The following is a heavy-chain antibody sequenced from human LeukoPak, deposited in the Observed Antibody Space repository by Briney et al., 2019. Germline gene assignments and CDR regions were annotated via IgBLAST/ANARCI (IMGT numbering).Heavy chain of an antibody. D-gene: IGHD6-6*01. Sequence: TSETLSLTCTVSGGSISSYYWSWIRQPPGKGLEWIGYIYYSGSTNYNPSLKSRVTISVDTSKNQFSLKLSSVTAADTAVYYCARVEYSSSFDYWDQGTLVAVSS. J-gene: IGHJ4*02. CDR2: IYYSGST. CDR3: ARVEYSSSFDY. CDR1: GGSISSYY. V-gene: IGHV4-59*01.